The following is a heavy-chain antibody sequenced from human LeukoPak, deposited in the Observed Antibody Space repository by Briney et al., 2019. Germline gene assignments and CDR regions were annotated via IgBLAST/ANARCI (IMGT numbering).Heavy chain of an antibody. Sequence: ASVKVSCKASGYTFTGYYMHWVRQAPGQGLERMGGIIPIFGTANYAQKFQGRVTMTRNTSISTAYMELSSLRSEDTAVYYCARRSSGSYNYYYYMDVWGKGTTVTISS. J-gene: IGHJ6*03. CDR2: IIPIFGTA. CDR3: ARRSSGSYNYYYYMDV. D-gene: IGHD3-10*01. CDR1: GYTFTGYY. V-gene: IGHV1-2*02.